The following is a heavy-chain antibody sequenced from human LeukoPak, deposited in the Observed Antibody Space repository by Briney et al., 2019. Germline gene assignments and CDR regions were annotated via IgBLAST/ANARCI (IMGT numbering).Heavy chain of an antibody. CDR3: ATAQYSSSWNWFDP. CDR1: GYTLTELS. V-gene: IGHV1-24*01. D-gene: IGHD6-13*01. CDR2: FDPEDGET. Sequence: ASVTVSFKVSGYTLTELSMHWVRQAPGKGREWMGGFDPEDGETIYAQKFQGRVTMTEDTSTDTAYMELSSLRSEDTAVYYCATAQYSSSWNWFDPWGQGTLVTVSS. J-gene: IGHJ5*02.